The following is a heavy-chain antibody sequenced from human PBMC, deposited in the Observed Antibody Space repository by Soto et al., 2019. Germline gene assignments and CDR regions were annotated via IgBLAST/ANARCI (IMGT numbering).Heavy chain of an antibody. CDR1: GYTFTSYG. CDR3: ARDPHGRSSSPFDY. D-gene: IGHD6-13*01. V-gene: IGHV1-18*01. J-gene: IGHJ4*02. CDR2: ISAYNGNT. Sequence: GASVKVSCKASGYTFTSYGISWVRQAPGQGLEWMGWISAYNGNTNYAQKLQGRVTMTTDTSTSTAYMELRSLRSDDTAVYYCARDPHGRSSSPFDYWGQGTLVTVSS.